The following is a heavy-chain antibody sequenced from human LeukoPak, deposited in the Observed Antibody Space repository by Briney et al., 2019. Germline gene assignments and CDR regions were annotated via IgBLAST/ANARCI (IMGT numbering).Heavy chain of an antibody. D-gene: IGHD2-2*01. V-gene: IGHV3-30-3*01. CDR2: VSDDGNKK. Sequence: GRALRLSCAASGFTFSSYPMHWVRQAPGKGLEWVAVVSDDGNKKFDADFVKGRFTISRDNSKNTLYLQMNSLRGEDTAVYYCARGQLLLEGYFYYMDVWGEGTTVTVSS. J-gene: IGHJ6*03. CDR1: GFTFSSYP. CDR3: ARGQLLLEGYFYYMDV.